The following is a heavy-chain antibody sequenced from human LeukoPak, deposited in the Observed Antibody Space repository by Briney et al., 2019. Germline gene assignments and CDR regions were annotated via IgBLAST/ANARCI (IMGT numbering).Heavy chain of an antibody. Sequence: PGGSLRLSCAASAFTFSSYAMSLVRQAPGKGLEWVSAISGSGGSTYYADSVKGRFTISRDNSKNTLYLQMDSLRAEDTAVYYCANKKSSGYYYAAFDYWGQGTLVTVSS. CDR1: AFTFSSYA. D-gene: IGHD3-22*01. CDR2: ISGSGGST. CDR3: ANKKSSGYYYAAFDY. J-gene: IGHJ4*02. V-gene: IGHV3-23*01.